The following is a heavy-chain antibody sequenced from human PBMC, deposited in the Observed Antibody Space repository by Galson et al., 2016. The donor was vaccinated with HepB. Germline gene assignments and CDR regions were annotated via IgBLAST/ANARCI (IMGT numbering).Heavy chain of an antibody. CDR2: IKSKAGGGIT. V-gene: IGHV3-15*01. J-gene: IGHJ3*02. Sequence: SLRLSCAASGFTFSNAWMSWVRQAPGKGLEWVGRIKSKAGGGITDYAAPVKGRFTISRDDSKNTLYLQMNSLKTEDTAVYYCTRTESLAAFDIWGQGTMVTVSS. CDR3: TRTESLAAFDI. CDR1: GFTFSNAW.